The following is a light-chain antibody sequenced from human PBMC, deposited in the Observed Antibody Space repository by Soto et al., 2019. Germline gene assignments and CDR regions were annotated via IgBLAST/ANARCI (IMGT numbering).Light chain of an antibody. V-gene: IGLV2-14*01. Sequence: QSVLTQPASVSGSPGQSITISCTGTSSDVGGYNYVSWYQQHPGKAPKLMIYDVSNRPSGVSNRFSGSNSGNTASLTISGRQAADEAYYYCSSYTSSSTLVVFGGGTKVTVL. J-gene: IGLJ2*01. CDR3: SSYTSSSTLVV. CDR1: SSDVGGYNY. CDR2: DVS.